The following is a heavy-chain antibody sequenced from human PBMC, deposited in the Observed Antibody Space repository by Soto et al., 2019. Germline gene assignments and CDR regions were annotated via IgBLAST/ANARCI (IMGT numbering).Heavy chain of an antibody. CDR3: ARAPIPNCNSYGMDV. J-gene: IGHJ6*02. CDR2: IYYSGST. D-gene: IGHD1-1*01. CDR1: GGSVNSGGYH. V-gene: IGHV4-31*03. Sequence: QVQLQESGPGQVKPSQTLSLTCTVSGGSVNSGGYHWSWIRQHPGKGLEWIGDIYYSGSTYYNPSLKSRVTISIATSTNHFSLHLSALTAADTAVYYGARAPIPNCNSYGMDVWGQGTTVTVSS.